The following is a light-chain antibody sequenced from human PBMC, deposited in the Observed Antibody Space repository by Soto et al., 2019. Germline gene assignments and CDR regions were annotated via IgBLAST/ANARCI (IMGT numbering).Light chain of an antibody. J-gene: IGLJ1*01. Sequence: QSALSQPASVSGSPGQSITISCTGTSSDVGGYNYVSWYQQHPGKDPKLIIPDVTVWPSGVSDRFSGSKSGNPASLTISGLQAKGEANYPCYSYSSSSTLPDVFGTGTKLTVL. V-gene: IGLV2-14*03. CDR2: DVT. CDR3: YSYSSSSTLPDV. CDR1: SSDVGGYNY.